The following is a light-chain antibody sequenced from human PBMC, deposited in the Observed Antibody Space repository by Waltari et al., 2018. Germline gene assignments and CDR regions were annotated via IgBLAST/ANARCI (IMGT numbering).Light chain of an antibody. V-gene: IGLV3-10*01. Sequence: SYEFTQTPSVSVSPGQKARITCSGHVLPRTYAYWFQQKSGQAPRLVIYEDTKRPSGIPERFSGSSSGTVATLTITGAQVDDEADYYCYSSDSTGLRVFGGGTTVVVL. CDR2: EDT. CDR1: VLPRTY. CDR3: YSSDSTGLRV. J-gene: IGLJ1*01.